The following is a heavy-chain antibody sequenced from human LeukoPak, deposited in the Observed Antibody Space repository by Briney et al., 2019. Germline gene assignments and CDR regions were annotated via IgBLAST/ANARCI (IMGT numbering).Heavy chain of an antibody. Sequence: SETLSLTCTVSGGSISSYYWSWIRQPPGRGLEWIGYIHYSGSTNYNPSLKSRVTISIDTSKNQFSLKLSSVTAADTAVYYCARSSYYDMDVWGQGTTVTVSS. CDR1: GGSISSYY. V-gene: IGHV4-59*01. CDR3: ARSSYYDMDV. CDR2: IHYSGST. J-gene: IGHJ6*02.